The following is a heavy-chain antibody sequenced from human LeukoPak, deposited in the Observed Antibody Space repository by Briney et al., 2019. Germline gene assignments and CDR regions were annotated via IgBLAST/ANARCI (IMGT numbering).Heavy chain of an antibody. CDR1: GFTFSSYG. CDR2: IRYDGSNK. D-gene: IGHD2-2*01. V-gene: IGHV3-30*02. J-gene: IGHJ5*02. CDR3: AKLYCSSTSCYKRNNWFDP. Sequence: GGTLTLSCAASGFTFSSYGKHWVRQAPGKGLVWVAFIRYDGSNKYYADSVKGRFTISRGNSKNTLYLQMNSLRAEDTAVYYCAKLYCSSTSCYKRNNWFDPWGQGTLVTVSS.